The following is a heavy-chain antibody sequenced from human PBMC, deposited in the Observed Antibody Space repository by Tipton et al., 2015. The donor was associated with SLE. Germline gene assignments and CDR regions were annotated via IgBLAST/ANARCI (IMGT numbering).Heavy chain of an antibody. D-gene: IGHD4-11*01. Sequence: TLSLTCTVSGGSLSSYYWSWIRQPAGGGLEWIGRISTNENTNYNPSLKSRVTMSVDTSKNHFSLKLISVTAADTAVYYCAREFLNPVTTVHYYFDLWGRGTLVTVSS. CDR3: AREFLNPVTTVHYYFDL. CDR2: ISTNENT. J-gene: IGHJ2*01. V-gene: IGHV4-4*07. CDR1: GGSLSSYY.